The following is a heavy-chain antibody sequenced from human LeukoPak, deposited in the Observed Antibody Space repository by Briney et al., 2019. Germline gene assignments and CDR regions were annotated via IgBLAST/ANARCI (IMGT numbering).Heavy chain of an antibody. Sequence: GGSLRRSAAASGFTFSSSWRNWVRQAPGQGLELVASIKQDGSEKSYVDSVRGRFTISRDNANNPLDVEMNSRRAEHTAVYYCARVSREISSYWGQGPTVPVSS. J-gene: IGHJ4*02. V-gene: IGHV3-7*04. CDR1: GFTFSSSW. D-gene: IGHD2-2*01. CDR2: IKQDGSEK. CDR3: ARVSREISSY.